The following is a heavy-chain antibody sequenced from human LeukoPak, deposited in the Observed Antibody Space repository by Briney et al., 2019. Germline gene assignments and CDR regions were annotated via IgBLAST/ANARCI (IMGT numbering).Heavy chain of an antibody. D-gene: IGHD3-9*01. CDR1: GLSVSSNY. CDR3: AGSFYDILIGYYQYFDY. CDR2: IYRDGSS. V-gene: IGHV3-66*01. Sequence: GGSLRLSCVASGLSVSSNYMSWVRQAPRKGLEWVSVIYRDGSSYYAESVKGRFTISRDNSKNTLYIQMNSLRAEDTAVYYCAGSFYDILIGYYQYFDYWGQGDLVSVSS. J-gene: IGHJ4*02.